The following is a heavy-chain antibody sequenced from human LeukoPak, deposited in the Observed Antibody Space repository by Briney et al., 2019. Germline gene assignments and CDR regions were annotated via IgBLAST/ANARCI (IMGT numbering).Heavy chain of an antibody. Sequence: SETLSLTCTVSGGSISNYYWSWIRQPPGKGLEWIGYIYSSGSTNYNPSLKSRVTISVDTSKNQFSLKLSSVTAADTAVYYCARGSTMLSWFDPWGQGTLVTVSS. V-gene: IGHV4-59*01. J-gene: IGHJ5*02. CDR2: IYSSGST. CDR3: ARGSTMLSWFDP. D-gene: IGHD3-3*01. CDR1: GGSISNYY.